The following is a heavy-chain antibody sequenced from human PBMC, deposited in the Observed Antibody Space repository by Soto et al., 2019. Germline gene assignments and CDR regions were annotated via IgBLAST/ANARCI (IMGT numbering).Heavy chain of an antibody. CDR3: ASDIVQSPYFDY. CDR2: IYHSGST. D-gene: IGHD2-15*01. J-gene: IGHJ4*02. Sequence: VAEGKSSDPGGRWNFKRQPPGKGLEWIGYIYHSGSTYYNPSLKSRVTLSVDRSKNQFSLKLRSVTAADTAIYSCASDIVQSPYFDYWGQGTLVTVSS. CDR1: EGKSSDPGGR. V-gene: IGHV4-30-2*01.